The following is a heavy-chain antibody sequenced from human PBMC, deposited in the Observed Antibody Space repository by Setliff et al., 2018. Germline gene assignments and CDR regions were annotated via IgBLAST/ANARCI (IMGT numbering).Heavy chain of an antibody. Sequence: GGSLRLSCAASGFTFPTYWMTWVRQAPGKGLEWVANIKGDESEKYYVDSVKGRFTISRDNAKNSLYLQMNSLRTEDTAVYYCARSAVAVPGQFYCDNWGQGTQVTVSS. CDR3: ARSAVAVPGQFYCDN. J-gene: IGHJ4*02. CDR2: IKGDESEK. CDR1: GFTFPTYW. V-gene: IGHV3-7*01. D-gene: IGHD6-19*01.